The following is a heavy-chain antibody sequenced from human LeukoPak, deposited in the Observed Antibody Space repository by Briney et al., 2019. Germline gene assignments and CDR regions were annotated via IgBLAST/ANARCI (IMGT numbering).Heavy chain of an antibody. D-gene: IGHD2-15*01. J-gene: IGHJ6*02. CDR2: ISYDGSNK. CDR1: GFTFSSYA. V-gene: IGHV3-30-3*01. CDR3: ARDHRYCSGGSCYRPSEYYYYYGMDV. Sequence: GGSLRLSCAASGFTFSSYAMHWVRQAPGKGLEWVAVISYDGSNKYYADSVKGRFTISRDNSKNTLYLQMNSLRAEDTAVYYCARDHRYCSGGSCYRPSEYYYYYGMDVWGQGTTVTVSS.